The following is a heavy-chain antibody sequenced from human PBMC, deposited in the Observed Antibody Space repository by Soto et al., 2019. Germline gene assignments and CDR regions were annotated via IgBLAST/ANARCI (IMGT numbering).Heavy chain of an antibody. D-gene: IGHD2-15*01. CDR2: INHSGST. J-gene: IGHJ4*02. CDR1: GGSFSGYY. CDR3: ARGLGGHCSGGSCYYDY. V-gene: IGHV4-34*01. Sequence: SETLSLTCAVYGGSFSGYYWSWIRQPPGKGLEWIGEINHSGSTNYNPSLKSRVTISVDTSKNQFSLKLSSVTAADTAVYYCARGLGGHCSGGSCYYDYWGQGTLVTVSS.